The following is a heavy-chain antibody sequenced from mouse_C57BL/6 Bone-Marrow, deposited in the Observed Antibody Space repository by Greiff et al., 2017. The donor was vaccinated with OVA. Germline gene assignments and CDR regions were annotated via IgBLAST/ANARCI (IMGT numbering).Heavy chain of an antibody. V-gene: IGHV1-69*01. J-gene: IGHJ3*01. Sequence: VQLQQPGAELVMPGASVKLSCKASGYTFTSYWMHWVKQRPGQGLEWIGEIDPSDSYTNYNQKFKGKSTVTVDKSSSTAYMQLSSLTSEDSAVYYCARRSSAAWFAYWGQGTLVTVSA. CDR2: IDPSDSYT. CDR1: GYTFTSYW. CDR3: ARRSSAAWFAY. D-gene: IGHD3-2*02.